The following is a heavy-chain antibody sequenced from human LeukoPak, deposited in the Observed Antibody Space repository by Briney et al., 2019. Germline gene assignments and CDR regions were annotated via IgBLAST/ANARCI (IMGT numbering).Heavy chain of an antibody. V-gene: IGHV1-8*01. D-gene: IGHD3-22*01. CDR1: GYTFTSYD. Sequence: SVKVSCKASGYTFTSYDINWVRQATGQGLEWMGWMNPNSGNTGYAQKFQGRVTMTRNTSISTAYMELSSLRSEDTAVYYCARAFRGYYYDNSGYTYDAFDIWGQGTMVTVSS. J-gene: IGHJ3*02. CDR3: ARAFRGYYYDNSGYTYDAFDI. CDR2: MNPNSGNT.